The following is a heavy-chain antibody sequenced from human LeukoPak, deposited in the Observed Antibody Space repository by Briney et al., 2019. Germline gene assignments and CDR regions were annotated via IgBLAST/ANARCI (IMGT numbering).Heavy chain of an antibody. D-gene: IGHD6-13*01. J-gene: IGHJ4*02. CDR2: TSYDGSTK. Sequence: GRSLRLSCAASGFTFSSYPMHWVRQAPGKGLEWVALTSYDGSTKYYADSVKGRFTISRDNSKNTLYLQVDSLRAEDTAVYYCTRPKQQMVPSYEYWGQGTLVTVSS. V-gene: IGHV3-30-3*01. CDR1: GFTFSSYP. CDR3: TRPKQQMVPSYEY.